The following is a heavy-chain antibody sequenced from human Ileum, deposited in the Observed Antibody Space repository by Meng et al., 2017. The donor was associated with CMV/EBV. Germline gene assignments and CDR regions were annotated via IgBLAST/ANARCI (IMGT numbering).Heavy chain of an antibody. Sequence: SGFVFSDYTMTWVRQAPGKGLEWVSSIGSDGTGMYYADSVGGRLTISKDDAKNLLYLQMNSLRAEDTALYYCATTYCGHVCWTNWFDPWGQGTLVTVSS. CDR1: GFVFSDYT. D-gene: IGHD2-21*01. J-gene: IGHJ5*02. V-gene: IGHV3-21*01. CDR3: ATTYCGHVCWTNWFDP. CDR2: IGSDGTGM.